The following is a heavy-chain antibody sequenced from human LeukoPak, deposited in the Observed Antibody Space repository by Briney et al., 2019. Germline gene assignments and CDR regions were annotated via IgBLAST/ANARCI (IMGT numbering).Heavy chain of an antibody. V-gene: IGHV4-34*01. D-gene: IGHD3-10*01. CDR2: INHRGST. CDR1: GGSFSGYY. Sequence: SETLSLTCAVDGGSFSGYYWRWVRQPPGKGREWIGEINHRGSTNYNPSLKRRVTISVDTSKNQFSLKLSSVPAAHTAVYYCARAQRLPPSGATAAFDIWGQGTMVTVSS. J-gene: IGHJ3*02. CDR3: ARAQRLPPSGATAAFDI.